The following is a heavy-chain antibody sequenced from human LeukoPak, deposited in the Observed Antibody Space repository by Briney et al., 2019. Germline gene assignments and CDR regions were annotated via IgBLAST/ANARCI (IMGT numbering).Heavy chain of an antibody. CDR1: GGSISSYY. CDR3: ARAPPGGYSSSWT. J-gene: IGHJ5*02. CDR2: IYYSGST. D-gene: IGHD6-13*01. Sequence: SETLSLSCTVSGGSISSYYWSWIGQPPGKGLEWIGYIYYSGSTNYNPSLKSRVTISVDTSKNQFSLKLSSVTAADTAVYYCARAPPGGYSSSWTWGQGTLVTVSS. V-gene: IGHV4-59*01.